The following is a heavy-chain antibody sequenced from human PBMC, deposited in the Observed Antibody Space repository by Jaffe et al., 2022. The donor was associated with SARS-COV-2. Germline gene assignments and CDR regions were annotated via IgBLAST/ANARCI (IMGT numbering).Heavy chain of an antibody. CDR1: GFTFSSYG. V-gene: IGHV3-30*18. CDR2: ISSDGATS. J-gene: IGHJ4*02. D-gene: IGHD7-27*01. CDR3: AKEWRHSNWAYDY. Sequence: QVQLVESGGGVVQPGRSLRLSCTASGFTFSSYGMHWVRQAPDKGLEWVAVISSDGATSFYADSVKGRFTISRDNSKKTMFLQMDSLRSEDTAVYYCAKEWRHSNWAYDYWGQGTLVTVSS.